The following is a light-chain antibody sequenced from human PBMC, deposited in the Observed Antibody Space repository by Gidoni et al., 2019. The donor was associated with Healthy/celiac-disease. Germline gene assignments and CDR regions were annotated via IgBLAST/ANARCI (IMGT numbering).Light chain of an antibody. CDR3: HQYCSSPCS. CDR2: GAS. V-gene: IGKV3-20*01. J-gene: IGKJ2*04. CDR1: QSVSSSY. Sequence: EIVFTQSPGTLSLSPEERATLSCRASQSVSSSYLAWYQQKPGQAPRLLIYGASNRATGIPSRFSCSGSGTDFTLTISSLEPEDFAAYYCHQYCSSPCSFGQGTKLEIK.